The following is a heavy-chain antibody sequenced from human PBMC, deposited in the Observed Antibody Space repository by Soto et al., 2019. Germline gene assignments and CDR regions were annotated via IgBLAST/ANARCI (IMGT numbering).Heavy chain of an antibody. CDR2: TSSNGGST. CDR1: AFTFSSYA. J-gene: IGHJ6*02. CDR3: VNLPSYSSAHTGAYYYGFDV. D-gene: IGHD6-19*01. Sequence: AGSLRLSCSASAFTFSSYAMHWVRQAPGKGLEYVSATSSNGGSTYYADSVKGRFTISRDNSKNTLYLQMSSLRAEDSAGYDCVNLPSYSSAHTGAYYYGFDVWGQGTTVTVSS. V-gene: IGHV3-64D*06.